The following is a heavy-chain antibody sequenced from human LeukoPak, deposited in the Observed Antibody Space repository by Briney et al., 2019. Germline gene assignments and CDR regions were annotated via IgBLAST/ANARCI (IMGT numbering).Heavy chain of an antibody. Sequence: WGSLSLSCAASGFTFSSYAMSWVRQAPGKGLEWVSAISGSGGSTYYADSVKGRFTISRDNSKNTLYLQMNSLRAEDTAVYYCARMGAYFDYWGQGTLVTVSS. J-gene: IGHJ4*02. CDR2: ISGSGGST. V-gene: IGHV3-23*01. D-gene: IGHD1-26*01. CDR1: GFTFSSYA. CDR3: ARMGAYFDY.